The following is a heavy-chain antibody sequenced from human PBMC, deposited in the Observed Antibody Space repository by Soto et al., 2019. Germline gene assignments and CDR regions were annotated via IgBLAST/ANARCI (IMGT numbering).Heavy chain of an antibody. J-gene: IGHJ4*02. Sequence: WGSLRLSCAASGFTFSSYGMHWVRQAPGKGLEWVAVIWYDGSNKYYADSVKGRFTISRDNSKNTLYLQMNSLRAEDTAVYYCARDRAVAGIFDYWGQGTLVTVSS. CDR3: ARDRAVAGIFDY. CDR2: IWYDGSNK. D-gene: IGHD6-19*01. V-gene: IGHV3-33*01. CDR1: GFTFSSYG.